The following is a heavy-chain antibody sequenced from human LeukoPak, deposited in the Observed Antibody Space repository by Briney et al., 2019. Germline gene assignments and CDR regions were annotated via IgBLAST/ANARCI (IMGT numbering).Heavy chain of an antibody. J-gene: IGHJ1*01. CDR3: ASARESCIGSTCYEYFHH. Sequence: GGSLRLSCAASGFTATTKSMAWVRQAPGRGLEWVSVFYSPGSTYYAGTVHGRFTISRDNSLNTLFLQMNSLRVEDTAVYYCASARESCIGSTCYEYFHHWGQGTPLTVSS. D-gene: IGHD2-2*01. V-gene: IGHV3-53*01. CDR2: FYSPGST. CDR1: GFTATTKS.